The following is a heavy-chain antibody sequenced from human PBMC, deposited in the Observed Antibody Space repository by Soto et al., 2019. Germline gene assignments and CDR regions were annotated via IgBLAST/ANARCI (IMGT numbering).Heavy chain of an antibody. Sequence: QVQLLQSGGQVKKPGASVKVSCKASGYTFTSYTVSCVRQAPGQGLEWVGWIGPSSGNTDSARNLQGRVTITTDTATSTAYMELRSLRADDTAVYYCASDTGNFFDYWGQGTLVSVSS. CDR3: ASDTGNFFDY. CDR2: IGPSSGNT. CDR1: GYTFTSYT. J-gene: IGHJ4*02. V-gene: IGHV1-18*01.